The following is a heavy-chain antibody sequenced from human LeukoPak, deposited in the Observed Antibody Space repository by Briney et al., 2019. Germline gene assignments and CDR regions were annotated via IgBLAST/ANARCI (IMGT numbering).Heavy chain of an antibody. D-gene: IGHD4-17*01. J-gene: IGHJ3*02. CDR1: GFTFSSYA. CDR3: ARDGNYGDFHDAFDI. V-gene: IGHV3-64*01. CDR2: ISSNGGST. Sequence: GGSLRLSCAASGFTFSSYAMHWVRQAPGKGLEYVSAISSNGGSTYYANSVKGRFTISRDNSKNTLYLQMGSLRAEDMAVYYCARDGNYGDFHDAFDIWGQGTMDTVSS.